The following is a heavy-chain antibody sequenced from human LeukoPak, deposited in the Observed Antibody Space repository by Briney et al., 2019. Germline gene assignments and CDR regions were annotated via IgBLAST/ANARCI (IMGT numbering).Heavy chain of an antibody. D-gene: IGHD3-22*01. V-gene: IGHV4-61*02. J-gene: IGHJ4*02. CDR3: ARENDYYDSSGPDY. CDR2: IYTSGST. CDR1: GGSISSGSYY. Sequence: SETLSLTCTVSGGSISSGSYYWSWIRQPAGKGLEWIGRIYTSGSTNYNPSLKSRVTISVDTSKNQFSLKLSSVTAADTAVYYCARENDYYDSSGPDYWGQGTLVTVSS.